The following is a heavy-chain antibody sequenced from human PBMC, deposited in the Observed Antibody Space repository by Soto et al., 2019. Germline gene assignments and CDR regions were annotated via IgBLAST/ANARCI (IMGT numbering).Heavy chain of an antibody. CDR2: IIPIFGTA. J-gene: IGHJ4*02. D-gene: IGHD2-21*01. Sequence: QVQLVQSGAEVKKPGSSVKVSCKASGGTFSSYAISWVRQAPGQGHEWMGGIIPIFGTANYAQKFQGRVTITADESTSTAYMELSSLRSEDTAVYYCARSLPRAYCGGDCYGYWGQGTLVTVSS. CDR3: ARSLPRAYCGGDCYGY. CDR1: GGTFSSYA. V-gene: IGHV1-69*01.